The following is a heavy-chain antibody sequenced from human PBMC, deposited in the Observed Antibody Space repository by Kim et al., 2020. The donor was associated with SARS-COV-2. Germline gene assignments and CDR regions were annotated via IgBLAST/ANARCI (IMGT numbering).Heavy chain of an antibody. D-gene: IGHD3-3*01. Sequence: SETLSLTCAVYGGSFSGYYWSWIRQPPGKGLEWIGEINHSGSTNYNPSLKSRVTISVDTSKNQFSLQLSSVTAADTAVYYCARGDFWSGYYTARGSFDYWGQGTLVTVSS. CDR1: GGSFSGYY. CDR2: INHSGST. V-gene: IGHV4-34*01. J-gene: IGHJ4*02. CDR3: ARGDFWSGYYTARGSFDY.